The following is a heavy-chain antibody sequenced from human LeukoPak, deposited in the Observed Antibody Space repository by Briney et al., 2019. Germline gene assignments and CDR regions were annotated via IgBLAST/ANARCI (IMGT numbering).Heavy chain of an antibody. Sequence: KPSETLSLTCAVSGGSISSSNWWSWVRQPPGKGLEWIGEIYHSGSTNYNPSLKSRVTISVDKSKNQFSLKLSSVTAADTAVYYCARDPPQATATTHFQHWGQGTLVTVSS. CDR3: ARDPPQATATTHFQH. V-gene: IGHV4-4*02. D-gene: IGHD4-17*01. CDR1: GGSISSSNW. J-gene: IGHJ1*01. CDR2: IYHSGST.